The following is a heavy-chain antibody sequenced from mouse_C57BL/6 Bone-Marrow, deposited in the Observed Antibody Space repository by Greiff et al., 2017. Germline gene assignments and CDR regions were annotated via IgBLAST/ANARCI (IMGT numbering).Heavy chain of an antibody. D-gene: IGHD2-4*01. V-gene: IGHV1-64*01. CDR2: IHPNSGGT. CDR1: GYTFTSYW. CDR3: ERSDYDPCYFDV. Sequence: VQLQQPGAELVKPGASVKLSCKASGYTFTSYWMHWVKQRPGQGLEWIGMIHPNSGGTNYNEKVKSKATLTVDKSSSTAYMQLSSLTSEDSAVYYCERSDYDPCYFDVWGTGTTVTVSS. J-gene: IGHJ1*03.